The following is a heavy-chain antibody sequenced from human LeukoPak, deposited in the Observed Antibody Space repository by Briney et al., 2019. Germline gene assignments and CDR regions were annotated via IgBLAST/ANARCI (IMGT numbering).Heavy chain of an antibody. CDR3: AAGYSYGAA. CDR1: GYIFTTYA. V-gene: IGHV1-24*01. CDR2: FDPEDGET. Sequence: ASVKVSCKASGYIFTTYAMNWVRQAPGQGLEWMGGFDPEDGETIYAQKFQGRVTMTEDTSTDTAYMELSSLRSEDTAVYYCAAGYSYGAAWGQGTLVTVSS. J-gene: IGHJ5*02. D-gene: IGHD5-18*01.